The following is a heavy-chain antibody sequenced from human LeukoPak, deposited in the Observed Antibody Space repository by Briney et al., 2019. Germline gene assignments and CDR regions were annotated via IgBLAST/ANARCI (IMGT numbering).Heavy chain of an antibody. CDR2: IIPILGIA. CDR1: GATFSSYT. J-gene: IGHJ4*02. CDR3: ASTYDFWSGYSRY. Sequence: ASVKVSCKASGATFSSYTISWVRQAPGQGHEWMGRIIPILGIANYAQKFQGRVTITADKSTSIAYMEQISLRSEDTAVYYWASTYDFWSGYSRYWGQGTLVTVSS. V-gene: IGHV1-69*02. D-gene: IGHD3-3*01.